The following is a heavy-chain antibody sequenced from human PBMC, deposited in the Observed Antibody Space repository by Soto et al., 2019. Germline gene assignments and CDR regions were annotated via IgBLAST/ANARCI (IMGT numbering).Heavy chain of an antibody. D-gene: IGHD6-6*01. CDR3: ARTTIAARYWFDP. V-gene: IGHV3-7*01. CDR2: IKQDGSEK. Sequence: GSLRLSCAASGFTFSSYCMSWVRQAPGKGLEWVANIKQDGSEKYYVDSVKGRFTISRDNAKNSLYLQMNSLRAEDTAVYYCARTTIAARYWFDPWGQGTLVTVSS. CDR1: GFTFSSYC. J-gene: IGHJ5*02.